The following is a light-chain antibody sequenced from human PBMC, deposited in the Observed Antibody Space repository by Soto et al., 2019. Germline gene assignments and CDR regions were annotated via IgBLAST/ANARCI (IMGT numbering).Light chain of an antibody. CDR3: SSYEGWNNSVL. J-gene: IGLJ2*01. CDR2: EVS. V-gene: IGLV2-8*01. CDR1: SSDVGGYNY. Sequence: QSALTQPPSASGSPGQSVTISCTGSSSDVGGYNYVSWYQHHPGKAPKRMIYEVSKRPSGVPDRFSGSKSGNTASLTVSGLQAEDEADFYCSSYEGWNNSVLFGGGTQLTVL.